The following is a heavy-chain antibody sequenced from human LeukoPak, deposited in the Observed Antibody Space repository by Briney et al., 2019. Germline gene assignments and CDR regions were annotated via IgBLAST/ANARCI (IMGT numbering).Heavy chain of an antibody. D-gene: IGHD6-19*01. CDR1: GGSISSYY. Sequence: PSETLSLTCTVSGGSISSYYWGWIRQPPGKGLEWIGYIYYSGSTNYNPSLKSRVTISVDTSKNQFSLKLSSVTAADTAVYYCARRGYSSGWYSPNWFDPWGQGTLVTVSS. CDR2: IYYSGST. CDR3: ARRGYSSGWYSPNWFDP. V-gene: IGHV4-59*08. J-gene: IGHJ5*02.